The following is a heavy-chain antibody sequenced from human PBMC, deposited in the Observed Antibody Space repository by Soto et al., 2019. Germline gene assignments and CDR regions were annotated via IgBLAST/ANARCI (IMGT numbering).Heavy chain of an antibody. Sequence: QVQLQESGPGLVKASQTLSLTCNVSGGSISSGGYYWTWIRQHPGKGLEWIGNIHHSGSTFYNPSLKSRFSISVDTSKNQCSRKLSSVTAADTAVYFCVRGVLSWGQGTLVTVSS. CDR3: VRGVLS. D-gene: IGHD3-10*01. J-gene: IGHJ1*01. V-gene: IGHV4-31*03. CDR2: IHHSGST. CDR1: GGSISSGGYY.